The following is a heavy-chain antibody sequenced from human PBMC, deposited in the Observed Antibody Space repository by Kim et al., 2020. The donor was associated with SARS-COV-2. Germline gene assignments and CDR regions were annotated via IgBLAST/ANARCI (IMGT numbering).Heavy chain of an antibody. CDR2: ISSSSSYT. V-gene: IGHV3-11*06. J-gene: IGHJ6*02. CDR3: ARASVHYYYGMDV. Sequence: GGSLRLSCAASGFTFSDYYMSWIRQAPGKGLEWVSYISSSSSYTNYADSVKGRFTISRDNAKNSLYLQMNSLRAEDTAVYYCARASVHYYYGMDVWGQGTTVTVSS. CDR1: GFTFSDYY.